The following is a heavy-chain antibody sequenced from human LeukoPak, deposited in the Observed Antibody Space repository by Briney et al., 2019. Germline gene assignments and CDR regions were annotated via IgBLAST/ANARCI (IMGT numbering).Heavy chain of an antibody. CDR1: GFTFSTYW. Sequence: GGSLRLSCAASGFTFSTYWMHWVRQAPGKGLVWVSRIHSDGRSTSYGDSVNGRFTISRDNAKNTLYLQMNSLRAEDTAVYYCARDRPGNTAIDYWGQGTLVTVSS. J-gene: IGHJ4*02. D-gene: IGHD5-18*01. CDR3: ARDRPGNTAIDY. V-gene: IGHV3-74*01. CDR2: IHSDGRST.